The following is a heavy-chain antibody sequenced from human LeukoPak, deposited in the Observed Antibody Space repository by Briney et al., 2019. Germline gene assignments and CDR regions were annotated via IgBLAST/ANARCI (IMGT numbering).Heavy chain of an antibody. CDR1: GYTFTGYY. CDR2: INPNSGGT. D-gene: IGHD1-1*01. J-gene: IGHJ3*02. Sequence: ASVKVSCKASGYTFTGYYMHWVRQAPGQGLEWMGWINPNSGGTNYAQKFQGWVTMTRDTSISTAYMELSRLRSDDTAVYYCARDPTGTTPGDAFDIWGQGTMVTVSS. V-gene: IGHV1-2*04. CDR3: ARDPTGTTPGDAFDI.